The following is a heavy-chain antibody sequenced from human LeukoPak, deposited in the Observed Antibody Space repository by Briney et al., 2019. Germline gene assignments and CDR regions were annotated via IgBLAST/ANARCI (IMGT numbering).Heavy chain of an antibody. CDR3: ASDIHSPLYSNYVGSARFDP. V-gene: IGHV3-21*01. CDR2: ISNSSSYI. D-gene: IGHD4-11*01. CDR1: GCTFSSYS. Sequence: GGSLRLSCAVSGCTFSSYSMNWVRQPPGKGLEWVSAISNSSSYIYYADPVKGRFTIFRDNAENSLYLQMNSQRAEDTAVYYSASDIHSPLYSNYVGSARFDPWGQGTLVTVSS. J-gene: IGHJ5*02.